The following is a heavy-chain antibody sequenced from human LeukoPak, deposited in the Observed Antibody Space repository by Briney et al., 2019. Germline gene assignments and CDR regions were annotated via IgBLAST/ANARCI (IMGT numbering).Heavy chain of an antibody. D-gene: IGHD6-13*01. CDR2: IYYSGST. V-gene: IGHV4-39*01. Sequence: SETLSLTCTVSGGSISSSSYYWGWIRQPPGKGLEWIGSIYYSGSTYYNPSLKSRVTISVDTSKNQFSLKLSSVTAADTAVYYCARLSSSWSSVASDYWGQGTLVAVSS. CDR1: GGSISSSSYY. CDR3: ARLSSSWSSVASDY. J-gene: IGHJ4*02.